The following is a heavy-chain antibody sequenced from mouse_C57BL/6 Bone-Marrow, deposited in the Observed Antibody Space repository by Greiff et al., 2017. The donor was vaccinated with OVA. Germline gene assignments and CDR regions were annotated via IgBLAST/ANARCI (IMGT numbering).Heavy chain of an antibody. J-gene: IGHJ2*01. CDR1: GYTFTSYW. Sequence: QVQLKQPGAELVMPGASVKLSCKASGYTFTSYWMHWVKQRPGQGLEWIGEIDPSDSYTNYNQKFKGKSTLTVDKSSSTAYMQLSSLTSEDSAVYDCASAVVGYWGQGTTLTVSS. D-gene: IGHD1-1*01. CDR2: IDPSDSYT. CDR3: ASAVVGY. V-gene: IGHV1-69*01.